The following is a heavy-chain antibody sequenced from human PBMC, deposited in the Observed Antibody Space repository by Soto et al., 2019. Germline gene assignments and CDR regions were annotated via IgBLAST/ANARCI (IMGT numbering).Heavy chain of an antibody. CDR2: ISSSSSYI. CDR3: ARDETCFSYGSGSPSVY. V-gene: IGHV3-21*01. J-gene: IGHJ4*02. D-gene: IGHD3-10*01. Sequence: GGSLRLSCAASGFTFSSYSMNWVRQAPGKGLEWVSSISSSSSYIYYADSVKGRFTISRDNAKNSLYLQMNSLRAEDTAVYYCARDETCFSYGSGSPSVYCCQGTLVTVS. CDR1: GFTFSSYS.